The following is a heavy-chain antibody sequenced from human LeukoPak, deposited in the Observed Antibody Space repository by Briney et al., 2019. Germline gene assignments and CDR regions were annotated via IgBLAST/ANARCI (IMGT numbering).Heavy chain of an antibody. CDR2: IYHSGST. Sequence: SETLSLTYTVSGGSINSSNWWSWVRQPPGKGLEWIGEIYHSGSTNYNPSLKSRVTISVDKSKNQFSLKLSSVTAADTAVYYCTRDLGGYLDYWGQGTLVTVSS. CDR3: TRDLGGYLDY. D-gene: IGHD2-15*01. J-gene: IGHJ4*02. V-gene: IGHV4-4*02. CDR1: GGSINSSNW.